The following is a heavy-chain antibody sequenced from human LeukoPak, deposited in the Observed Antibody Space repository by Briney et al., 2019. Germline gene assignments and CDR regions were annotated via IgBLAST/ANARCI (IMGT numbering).Heavy chain of an antibody. V-gene: IGHV1-2*02. J-gene: IGHJ4*02. CDR3: ARDTYSSSWYEDDY. CDR2: INPNSGGT. Sequence: ASVKVSCKASGYTFTGYYMHWVRQAPGQGLEWMGWINPNSGGTNYAQKFQGRVTMTRDTSISTAYMELSRLRSDDTAVYYCARDTYSSSWYEDDYWGQGTLVTVSS. D-gene: IGHD6-13*01. CDR1: GYTFTGYY.